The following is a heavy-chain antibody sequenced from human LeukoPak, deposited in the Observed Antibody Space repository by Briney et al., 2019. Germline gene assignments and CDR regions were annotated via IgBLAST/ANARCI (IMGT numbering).Heavy chain of an antibody. J-gene: IGHJ6*02. D-gene: IGHD3-3*01. CDR3: AKSPNFWSGQRTNYYYYYYGMDV. CDR2: ISGSGGST. CDR1: GFTFSSYA. V-gene: IGHV3-23*01. Sequence: PGGSLRLSCAASGFTFSSYAMSWVRQAPGKGLEWVSAISGSGGSTYYADSVKGRFTISRDNSKNTLYLQMNSLRAEDTAVYYCAKSPNFWSGQRTNYYYYYYGMDVWGQGTTVTVSS.